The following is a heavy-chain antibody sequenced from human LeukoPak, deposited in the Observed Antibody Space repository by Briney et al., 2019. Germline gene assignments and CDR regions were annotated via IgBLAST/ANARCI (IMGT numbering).Heavy chain of an antibody. D-gene: IGHD3-22*01. J-gene: IGHJ4*02. CDR3: ARLLYYYDSSGENFNFDY. Sequence: PGGSLRLSCAASGFTFSSYWMSWVRQAPGKGLEWVANIKQDGSEKYYVDSVKGRFTISRDNAKNSLYLLMNSLRAEDTAVYYCARLLYYYDSSGENFNFDYWGQGTLVTVSS. CDR2: IKQDGSEK. V-gene: IGHV3-7*01. CDR1: GFTFSSYW.